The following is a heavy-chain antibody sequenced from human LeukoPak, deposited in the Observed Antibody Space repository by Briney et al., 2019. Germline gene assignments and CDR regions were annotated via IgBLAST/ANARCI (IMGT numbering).Heavy chain of an antibody. J-gene: IGHJ4*02. CDR1: GFTFSSYW. V-gene: IGHV3-7*01. CDR2: IKQDGSEK. Sequence: GGSLRLSCAASGFTFSSYWMSWVRQAPGKGLDWVANIKQDGSEKYYVDSVKGRFTISRDNAKNSLYLQMNSLRAEDTAVYYCARASGYSYGYVIDYWGQGTLVTVSS. D-gene: IGHD5-18*01. CDR3: ARASGYSYGYVIDY.